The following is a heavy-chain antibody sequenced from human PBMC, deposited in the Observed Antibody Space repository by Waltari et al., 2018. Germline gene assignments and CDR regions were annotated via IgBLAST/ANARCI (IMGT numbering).Heavy chain of an antibody. Sequence: EVQLLESGGGLVQPGGSLRLSCAASGFIFSNYAMNWVRQAPGKGLEWVSAISGSGGSRYYADSVKGRFTISRDNSKNTLYLQMNSLRVEDTAIYYCASSSGFGYWGQGTQVTVSA. D-gene: IGHD3-22*01. J-gene: IGHJ4*02. V-gene: IGHV3-23*01. CDR3: ASSSGFGY. CDR2: ISGSGGSR. CDR1: GFIFSNYA.